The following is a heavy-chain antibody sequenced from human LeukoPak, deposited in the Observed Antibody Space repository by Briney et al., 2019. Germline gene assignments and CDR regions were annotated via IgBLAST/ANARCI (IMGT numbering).Heavy chain of an antibody. J-gene: IGHJ4*02. Sequence: GGSLRLSCAASRFTFSNYGMHWVRQAPGKGLEWVAFIRFDGSNKNYADSVKGRFTISRDNSKNTLYLQMNSLRAEDTAVYYCASSWYYFDYWGQGTLVTVSS. CDR2: IRFDGSNK. CDR3: ASSWYYFDY. CDR1: RFTFSNYG. D-gene: IGHD6-13*01. V-gene: IGHV3-30*02.